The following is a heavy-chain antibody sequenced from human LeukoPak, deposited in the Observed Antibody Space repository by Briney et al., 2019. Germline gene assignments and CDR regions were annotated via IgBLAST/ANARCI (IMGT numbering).Heavy chain of an antibody. D-gene: IGHD2-15*01. CDR2: IRYDGNNK. CDR1: GFTFSSYG. Sequence: GGSLRLSCAASGFTFSSYGMHWVRQAPGKGPNWVAFIRYDGNNKYYADSVKGRFTISRDNSKNMLYLEMNSLSTEDTAVYYCAKVRYCSGVNCYPDDNWGQGTLVTVSS. CDR3: AKVRYCSGVNCYPDDN. J-gene: IGHJ4*02. V-gene: IGHV3-30*02.